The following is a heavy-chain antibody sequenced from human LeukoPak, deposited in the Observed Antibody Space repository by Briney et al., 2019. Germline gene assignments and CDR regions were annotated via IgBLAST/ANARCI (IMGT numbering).Heavy chain of an antibody. CDR1: GYSFTSYW. CDR3: ARSPWNSYDY. J-gene: IGHJ4*02. Sequence: GGSLRISCKGSGYSFTSYWISWVRQMPGKGLEWMGIIHPGDSDTRYSPPFQGQVTISADKSISTAYLQWSSLKASGTAMYYCARSPWNSYDYWGQGTLVTVSS. V-gene: IGHV5-51*01. CDR2: IHPGDSDT.